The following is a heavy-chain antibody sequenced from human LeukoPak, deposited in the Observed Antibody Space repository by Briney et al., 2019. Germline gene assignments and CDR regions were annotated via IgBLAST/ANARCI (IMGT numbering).Heavy chain of an antibody. V-gene: IGHV3-33*01. D-gene: IGHD1-26*01. Sequence: GSLRLSCAASGFTFSSYGMHWVRQAPGKGLEWVAVIWYDGSNKYYADSVKGRFTISRDNSKNTLYLQMNSLRAEDTAVYYCARIMLSWREFDCWGQGTLVTVSS. J-gene: IGHJ4*02. CDR1: GFTFSSYG. CDR2: IWYDGSNK. CDR3: ARIMLSWREFDC.